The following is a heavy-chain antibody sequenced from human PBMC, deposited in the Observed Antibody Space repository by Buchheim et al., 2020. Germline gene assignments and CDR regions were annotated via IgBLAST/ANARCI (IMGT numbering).Heavy chain of an antibody. Sequence: QVQLVESGGGVVQPGRSLRLSCAASGFTFSSYGMHWVRQAPGKGLEWVAVISYDGSNKYYADSVKGRFTISRENSKNTLYLQMNSLRAEDTAVYYCATSGLGHEYGMDVWGQGTT. CDR3: ATSGLGHEYGMDV. D-gene: IGHD3-10*01. J-gene: IGHJ6*02. V-gene: IGHV3-30*03. CDR2: ISYDGSNK. CDR1: GFTFSSYG.